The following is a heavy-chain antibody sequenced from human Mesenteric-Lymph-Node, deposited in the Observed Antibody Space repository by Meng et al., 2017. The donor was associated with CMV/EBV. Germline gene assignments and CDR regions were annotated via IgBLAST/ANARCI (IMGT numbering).Heavy chain of an antibody. CDR1: GFTFSSYA. CDR3: ARDPALSGTYDY. CDR2: ISGSGGST. J-gene: IGHJ4*02. D-gene: IGHD1-1*01. Sequence: GESLKISCAASGFTFSSYAMSWVRQAPGKGLEWVSAISGSGGSTYYADSVKGRFTISRDNSKNTLYLQMNSLRAEDTAVYYCARDPALSGTYDYWGQGTLVTVSS. V-gene: IGHV3-23*01.